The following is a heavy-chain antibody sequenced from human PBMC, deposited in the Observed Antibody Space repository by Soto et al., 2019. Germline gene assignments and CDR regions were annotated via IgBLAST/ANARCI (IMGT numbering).Heavy chain of an antibody. CDR3: AAGGDGHKD. V-gene: IGHV1-46*01. CDR2: IDPSAGCP. CDR1: GHTFTNYY. D-gene: IGHD3-16*01. Sequence: QVQPVQSGAEVKKPGASVRVSCKASGHTFTNYYMHWVRQAPGQGLEWMGLIDPSAGCPSYRRKLQGGGTTARDTPTSTVYLRLRGLTSEDTAVYSCAAGGDGHKDWGQGTLVTVSA. J-gene: IGHJ4*02.